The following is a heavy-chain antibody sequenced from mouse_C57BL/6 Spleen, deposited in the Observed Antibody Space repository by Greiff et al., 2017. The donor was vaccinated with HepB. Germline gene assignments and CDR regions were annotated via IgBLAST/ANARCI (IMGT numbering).Heavy chain of an antibody. J-gene: IGHJ2*01. V-gene: IGHV1-52*01. CDR3: ARLVITTVYYLDY. CDR1: GYTFTSYW. Sequence: QVQLQQPGAELVRPGSSVKLSCKASGYTFTSYWMHWVKQRPIQGLEWIGNIDPSDSETHYNQKFKDKATLTVDKSSSTAYMQLSSLTSEDAAVYYCARLVITTVYYLDYWGQGTTLTVSS. CDR2: IDPSDSET. D-gene: IGHD1-1*01.